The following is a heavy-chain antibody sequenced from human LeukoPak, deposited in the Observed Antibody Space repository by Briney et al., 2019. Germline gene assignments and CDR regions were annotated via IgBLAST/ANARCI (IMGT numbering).Heavy chain of an antibody. V-gene: IGHV4-61*03. Sequence: SETLSLTCAVSGGSISSGGYSWSWIRQPPGKGLEWIGYVDHTGSTNFNPSLNGRVSISRDTTNNLFSLRLRSVTAADTAVYFCARGRVSSSTWYSTYYYYFYMDVWGKGTTVTVSS. CDR1: GGSISSGGYS. CDR2: VDHTGST. J-gene: IGHJ6*03. CDR3: ARGRVSSSTWYSTYYYYFYMDV. D-gene: IGHD1-1*01.